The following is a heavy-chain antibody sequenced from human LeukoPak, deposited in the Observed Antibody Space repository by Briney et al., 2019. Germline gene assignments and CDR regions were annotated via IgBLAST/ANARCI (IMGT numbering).Heavy chain of an antibody. CDR3: TSQQQLLTYFDY. Sequence: GGSLRLSCAASGFTFSSYAMHWVRQAPGKGLEWVAVISYDGSNKYYADSVKGRFTISRDNSKNTLYLQMNSLKTEDTAVYYCTSQQQLLTYFDYWGQGTLVTVSS. CDR2: ISYDGSNK. CDR1: GFTFSSYA. V-gene: IGHV3-30*04. J-gene: IGHJ4*02. D-gene: IGHD6-13*01.